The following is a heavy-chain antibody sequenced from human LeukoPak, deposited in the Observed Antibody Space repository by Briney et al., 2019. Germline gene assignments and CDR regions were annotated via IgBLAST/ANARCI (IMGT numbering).Heavy chain of an antibody. V-gene: IGHV3-30*04. D-gene: IGHD5-18*01. CDR3: AKDRLQIWLYVGIFDH. J-gene: IGHJ4*02. CDR2: ISSDGRHI. CDR1: GFSISAYN. Sequence: GGSLRLSCVASGFSISAYNMFWVRQAPDKGLEWVAVISSDGRHIDYVDSVQGRFTIPRDISKNTLYLQMNSLTDDDTAIYFCAKDRLQIWLYVGIFDHWGQGALVTVSS.